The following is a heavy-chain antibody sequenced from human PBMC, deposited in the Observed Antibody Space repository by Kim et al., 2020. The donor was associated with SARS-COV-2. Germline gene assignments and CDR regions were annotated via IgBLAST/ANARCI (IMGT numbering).Heavy chain of an antibody. V-gene: IGHV3-30*01. Sequence: VKGRFTISRDNSKNTLYLQMNSLRAEDTAVYYCARGQLRFLAWLPYGMDVWGQGTTVTVSS. D-gene: IGHD3-3*01. CDR3: ARGQLRFLAWLPYGMDV. J-gene: IGHJ6*02.